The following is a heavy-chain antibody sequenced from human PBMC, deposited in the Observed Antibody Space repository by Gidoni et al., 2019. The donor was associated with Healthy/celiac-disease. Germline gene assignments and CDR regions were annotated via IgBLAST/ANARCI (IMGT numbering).Heavy chain of an antibody. CDR3: ASVVLGAPSDR. V-gene: IGHV4-34*01. Sequence: QVQLQQWGAGLLKPSENLALTCAVYGGSFSGYYWSWIRQPPGKGLEWIGEINHSGSTNYNPSLKSRVTISVDTSKNQFSLKLSSVTAADTAVYYCASVVLGAPSDRWGQGTLVTVSS. CDR2: INHSGST. CDR1: GGSFSGYY. J-gene: IGHJ4*02. D-gene: IGHD3-10*02.